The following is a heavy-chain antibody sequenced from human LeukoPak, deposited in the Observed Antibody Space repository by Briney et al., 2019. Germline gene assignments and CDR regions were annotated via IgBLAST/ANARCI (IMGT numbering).Heavy chain of an antibody. CDR1: GGSFSGYY. CDR3: ARDLYDHDSSGYYEF. V-gene: IGHV4-59*10. J-gene: IGHJ4*02. CDR2: IYTSGST. Sequence: SETLSLTCAVYGGSFSGYYWSWIRQPPGKGLEWIGRIYTSGSTNYNPSLKSRVTISVDTSKNQFSLKLTSVTTADTAVYYCARDLYDHDSSGYYEFWGQGTLVTVSS. D-gene: IGHD3-22*01.